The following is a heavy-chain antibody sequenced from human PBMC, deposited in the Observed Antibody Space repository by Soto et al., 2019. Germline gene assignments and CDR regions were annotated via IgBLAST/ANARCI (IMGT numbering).Heavy chain of an antibody. V-gene: IGHV3-15*07. Sequence: GGSLRLSCAASGFTFSNAWMNWVRQAPGKGLEWVGRIKSKTDGGTTDYAAPVRGRFTSSRDDSKHTLYLQMNSLKTEDTAVYYCTTEYCGGDCYGLNYYYGMDVWGQGTTVTVSS. CDR2: IKSKTDGGTT. CDR1: GFTFSNAW. J-gene: IGHJ6*02. CDR3: TTEYCGGDCYGLNYYYGMDV. D-gene: IGHD2-21*02.